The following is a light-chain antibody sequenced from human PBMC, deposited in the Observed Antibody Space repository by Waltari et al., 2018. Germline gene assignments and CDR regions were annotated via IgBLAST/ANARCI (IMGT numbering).Light chain of an antibody. Sequence: DIQMTQYPSSVSASVGDRVSITCRASQGVSNWLAWYQQKPGKAPKLLIYAASSLRSGVPSRFSGSGSGTDFTLTISSLQPEDFATYYCQQANSFPITFGQGTRLEIK. V-gene: IGKV1-12*01. CDR2: AAS. J-gene: IGKJ5*01. CDR1: QGVSNW. CDR3: QQANSFPIT.